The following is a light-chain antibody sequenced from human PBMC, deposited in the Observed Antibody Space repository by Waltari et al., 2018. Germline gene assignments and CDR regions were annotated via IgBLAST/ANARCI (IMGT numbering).Light chain of an antibody. CDR3: QHYESLPVT. CDR1: QSISKY. J-gene: IGKJ1*01. CDR2: HAS. V-gene: IGKV3-20*01. Sequence: EIVLTQSPGTLSLSPGERATLSCRASQSISKYLAWYQQKPGQAPRLLIYHASRRAAGIPDRFSGSGSGTDFSLSISRLEAEDFAVYYCQHYESLPVTFGQGTKVEIK.